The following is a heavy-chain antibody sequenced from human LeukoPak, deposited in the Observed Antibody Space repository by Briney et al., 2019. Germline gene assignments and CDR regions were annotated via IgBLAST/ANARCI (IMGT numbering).Heavy chain of an antibody. Sequence: GGSLRLSCAASGFTFSSYGMHWVRQAPGKGLEWVAVISYDGSNKYYADSVKGRFTISRDNSKNTLYLQMNSLRAEDTAVYYCAKVPTGHCSSTSCHDYWGRGTLVTVSS. CDR3: AKVPTGHCSSTSCHDY. V-gene: IGHV3-30*18. CDR1: GFTFSSYG. CDR2: ISYDGSNK. J-gene: IGHJ4*02. D-gene: IGHD2-2*01.